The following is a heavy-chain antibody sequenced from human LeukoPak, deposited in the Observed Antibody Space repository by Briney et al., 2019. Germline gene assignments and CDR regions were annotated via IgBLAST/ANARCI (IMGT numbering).Heavy chain of an antibody. D-gene: IGHD2-15*01. CDR3: ARSYCSGLSCYLFDH. V-gene: IGHV3-30*04. CDR2: ISYDGSNE. Sequence: PGGSLRLSCAASGFTFSSFALHWVRQTPGEGLEWVALISYDGSNEYYADSVKGRFTISRDNPKNTLNLQMNSLRAEDTAVYHCARSYCSGLSCYLFDHWGQGTLVAVSS. CDR1: GFTFSSFA. J-gene: IGHJ4*02.